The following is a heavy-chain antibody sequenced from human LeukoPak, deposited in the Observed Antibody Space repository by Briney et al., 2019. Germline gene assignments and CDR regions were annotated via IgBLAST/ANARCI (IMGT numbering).Heavy chain of an antibody. V-gene: IGHV4-34*01. CDR1: GGSFSGYY. CDR2: INHSGST. J-gene: IGHJ4*02. Sequence: KSSETLSLTCAVYGGSFSGYYWSWIRQPPGKGLEWIGEINHSGSTNYNPSLKSRVTISVDTSKNQFSLKLSSVTAADTAVYYCARGPTNEDIVVVVAATPGRTGYYFDYWGQGTLVTVSS. D-gene: IGHD2-15*01. CDR3: ARGPTNEDIVVVVAATPGRTGYYFDY.